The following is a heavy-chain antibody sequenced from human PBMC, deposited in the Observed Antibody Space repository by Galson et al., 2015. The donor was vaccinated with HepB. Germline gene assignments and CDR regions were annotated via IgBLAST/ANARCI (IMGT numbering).Heavy chain of an antibody. V-gene: IGHV3-9*01. Sequence: SLRLSCAASGFTFDDYAMHWVRQAPGKGLEWVSGISWNSGSIGYADSVKGRFTISRDNAKNSLYLQMNSLRAEDTALYYCAKRGFGELGNDAFDIWGQGTMVTVSS. CDR1: GFTFDDYA. J-gene: IGHJ3*02. CDR2: ISWNSGSI. D-gene: IGHD3-10*01. CDR3: AKRGFGELGNDAFDI.